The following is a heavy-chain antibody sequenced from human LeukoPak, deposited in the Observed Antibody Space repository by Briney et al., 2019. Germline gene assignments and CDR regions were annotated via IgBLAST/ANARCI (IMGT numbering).Heavy chain of an antibody. CDR1: GSTFSDYY. J-gene: IGHJ4*02. CDR2: ISSSGSTI. CDR3: ARVPTTDYDILTGYSGYFDY. Sequence: GGSLRLSCAASGSTFSDYYMSWIRQAPGKGLEWVSYISSSGSTIYYVDSVKGRFTISRDNAKNSLYLQMNSLRAEDTAVYYCARVPTTDYDILTGYSGYFDYWGQGTLVTVSS. D-gene: IGHD3-9*01. V-gene: IGHV3-11*01.